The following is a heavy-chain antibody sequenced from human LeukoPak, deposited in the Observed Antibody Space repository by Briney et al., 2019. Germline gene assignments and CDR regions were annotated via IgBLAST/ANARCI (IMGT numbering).Heavy chain of an antibody. CDR2: TYHSEST. CDR3: ARGGVGSKGRLGN. J-gene: IGHJ4*02. Sequence: SSETLSLTCSVSGYSISSGNYWGWIRQPPGKTLEWIGSTYHSESTQLHPSLYSRVTISVDTSKNQFLLNLSSGCATDTGVYYCARGGVGSKGRLGNWGQGILGTVSS. CDR1: GYSISSGNY. V-gene: IGHV4-38-2*02. D-gene: IGHD3-16*01.